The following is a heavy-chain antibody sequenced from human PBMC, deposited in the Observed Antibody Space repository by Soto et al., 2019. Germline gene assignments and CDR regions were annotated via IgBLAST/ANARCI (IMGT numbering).Heavy chain of an antibody. D-gene: IGHD5-12*01. J-gene: IGHJ4*02. CDR1: GGSFSGYY. CDR3: ARSHIVPRLFMYPYDY. Sequence: PSETLSLTCAVYGGSFSGYYWSWIRQPPGKGLECIGEINHSGSTNYNPSLKSRVTISVDTSKNQFSLKLSSVTAADTAVYYCARSHIVPRLFMYPYDYWGQGTLVTV. V-gene: IGHV4-34*01. CDR2: INHSGST.